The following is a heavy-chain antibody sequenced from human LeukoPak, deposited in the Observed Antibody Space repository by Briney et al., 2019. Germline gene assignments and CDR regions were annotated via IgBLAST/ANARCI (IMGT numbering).Heavy chain of an antibody. J-gene: IGHJ3*02. D-gene: IGHD3-3*01. Sequence: GGSLRPSCAASGFTFSSYAMHWVRQAPGKGLEWVAVISYDGSNKYSADSVKGRFTISRDNSKNTLYLQMNSLRAEDTAVYYCGKGGRYYDFWSGYWALDAFDIWGQGTMVTVSS. CDR1: GFTFSSYA. V-gene: IGHV3-30*04. CDR3: GKGGRYYDFWSGYWALDAFDI. CDR2: ISYDGSNK.